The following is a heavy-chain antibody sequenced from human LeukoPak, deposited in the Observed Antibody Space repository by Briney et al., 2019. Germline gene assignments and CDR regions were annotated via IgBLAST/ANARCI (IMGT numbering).Heavy chain of an antibody. CDR3: ARDDTYYYGNFDY. CDR2: ISSSSSYI. D-gene: IGHD3-10*01. Sequence: GGSLRLSCVASGFTFSNYAMTWIRQAPGKGLEWVSSISSSSSYIYYADSVKGRFTISRDNAKNSLYLQMNSLRAEDTAVYYCARDDTYYYGNFDYWGQGTLVTVSS. V-gene: IGHV3-21*01. J-gene: IGHJ4*02. CDR1: GFTFSNYA.